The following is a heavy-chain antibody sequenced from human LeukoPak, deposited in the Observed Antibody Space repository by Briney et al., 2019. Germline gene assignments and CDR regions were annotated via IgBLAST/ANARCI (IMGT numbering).Heavy chain of an antibody. V-gene: IGHV3-21*01. CDR3: ARDPYSGRNGDYYYYYMDV. Sequence: GGSLRLSCAASGFTFSSYEMNWVRQAPGKGLEWVSSITSSSSYIYYADSVKGRFTISRDNAKNSLYLQINSLRAEDTAVYYCARDPYSGRNGDYYYYYMDVWGKGTTVTISS. CDR1: GFTFSSYE. CDR2: ITSSSSYI. J-gene: IGHJ6*03. D-gene: IGHD1-26*01.